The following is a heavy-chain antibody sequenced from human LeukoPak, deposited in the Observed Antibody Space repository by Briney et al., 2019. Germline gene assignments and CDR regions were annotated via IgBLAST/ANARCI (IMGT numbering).Heavy chain of an antibody. V-gene: IGHV1-8*01. CDR1: GYTFTSYD. CDR3: ARARTYSIAAAIGY. CDR2: MNPNSGST. J-gene: IGHJ4*02. Sequence: ASVKVSCKASGYTFTSYDINWVRQATGQGLEWMGWMNPNSGSTGYAQKFQGRVTMTRNTSISTAYMELSSLRSEDTAVYYCARARTYSIAAAIGYWGQGTLVTVSS. D-gene: IGHD6-13*01.